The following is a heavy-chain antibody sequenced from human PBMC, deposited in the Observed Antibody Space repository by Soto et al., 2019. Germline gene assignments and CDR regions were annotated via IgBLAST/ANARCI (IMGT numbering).Heavy chain of an antibody. CDR1: GGSFSGYY. J-gene: IGHJ6*02. CDR2: INHSGST. CDR3: ARGIAARGYYYYGMDV. Sequence: SETLSLTCAVYGGSFSGYYWSWIRQPPGKGLEWIGEINHSGSTNYNPSLKSRVTISVDTSKNQFSLKLSSVTAADTAVYYCARGIAARGYYYYGMDVWAKGPRSPSP. D-gene: IGHD6-6*01. V-gene: IGHV4-34*01.